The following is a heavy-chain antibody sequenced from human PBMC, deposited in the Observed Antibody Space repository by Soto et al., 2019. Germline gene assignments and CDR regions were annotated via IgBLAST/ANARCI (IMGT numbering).Heavy chain of an antibody. J-gene: IGHJ5*02. CDR1: GGSISSSSYY. Sequence: PSETLSLTCTVSGGSISSSSYYWGWIRQPPGKGLEWIGSIYYSGSTYYNPSLKSRVTISVDTSKNQFSLKLSSVTAADTAVYYCARHKVGFWSGYHHGRWFDPWGQGTLVTVSS. CDR2: IYYSGST. CDR3: ARHKVGFWSGYHHGRWFDP. D-gene: IGHD3-3*01. V-gene: IGHV4-39*01.